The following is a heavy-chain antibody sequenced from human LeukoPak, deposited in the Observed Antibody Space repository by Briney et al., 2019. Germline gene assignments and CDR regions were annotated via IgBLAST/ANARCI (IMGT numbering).Heavy chain of an antibody. V-gene: IGHV3-21*01. CDR3: ASTPRWNYYDGSAAYVRYLQY. CDR1: GFTFSSYS. CDR2: ISTSSSYI. D-gene: IGHD3-22*01. Sequence: PGGSLRLSCAASGFTFSSYSMNWVRQTPGKGLEWVSYISTSSSYIYYADSVKGRFTISRDNAKNSVFLQMNSLRAEDTAVYYCASTPRWNYYDGSAAYVRYLQYWGQGTLVTVSS. J-gene: IGHJ1*01.